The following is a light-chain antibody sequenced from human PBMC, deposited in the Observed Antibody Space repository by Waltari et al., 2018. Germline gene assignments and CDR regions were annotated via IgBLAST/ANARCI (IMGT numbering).Light chain of an antibody. V-gene: IGKV3-15*01. J-gene: IGKJ1*01. CDR3: QQYNDWPPTWT. CDR2: AAS. Sequence: EIAMTQSPATLSVSPGERATLSCRASQSLGSNLAWYQQKPGQAPRLLIYAASTRATGIPARFSGSGSGIEFTLTISSLQSEDFAIYYCQQYNDWPPTWTFGQGTKVEIK. CDR1: QSLGSN.